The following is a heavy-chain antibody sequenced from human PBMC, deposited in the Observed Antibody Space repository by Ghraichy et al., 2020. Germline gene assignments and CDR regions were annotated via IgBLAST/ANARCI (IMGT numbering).Heavy chain of an antibody. V-gene: IGHV4-34*01. D-gene: IGHD2-21*02. CDR2: INHSGST. J-gene: IGHJ6*02. Sequence: ESLNISCAVYGGSFSGYYWSWIRQPPGKGLEWIGEINHSGSTNYNPSLKSRVTISVDTSKNQFSLKLSSVTAADTAVYYCARGLKRVVVVTAPTYYYYGMDVWGQGTTVTVSS. CDR1: GGSFSGYY. CDR3: ARGLKRVVVVTAPTYYYYGMDV.